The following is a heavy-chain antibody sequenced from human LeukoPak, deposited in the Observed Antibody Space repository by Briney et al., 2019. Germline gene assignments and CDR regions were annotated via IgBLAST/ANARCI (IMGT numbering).Heavy chain of an antibody. CDR3: ARGARAGYNLEPFDY. V-gene: IGHV4-59*08. CDR2: IYYSGST. Sequence: SETLSLTCTVSGGSMSSYYWSWIRQPPGKGLEWIGYIYYSGSTKYNPSLKSRVTISVDTSKNQFSLKLSSVTAADTAVYYCARGARAGYNLEPFDYWGQGTLATVSS. CDR1: GGSMSSYY. D-gene: IGHD5-24*01. J-gene: IGHJ4*02.